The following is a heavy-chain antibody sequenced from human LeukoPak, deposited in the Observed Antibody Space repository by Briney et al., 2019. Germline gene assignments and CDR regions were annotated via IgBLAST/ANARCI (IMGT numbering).Heavy chain of an antibody. CDR1: GFIFSNYG. CDR2: IRYDESNK. D-gene: IGHD6-19*01. V-gene: IGHV3-30*02. Sequence: GGSLRLSCAASGFIFSNYGMHWVRQAPGKGLEWVAFIRYDESNKFYADSVKGRFTISRDNSKNVLFLQMNSLRAEDTAVYYCATMQWLEGVDWFDPWGQGTLVTVSS. J-gene: IGHJ5*02. CDR3: ATMQWLEGVDWFDP.